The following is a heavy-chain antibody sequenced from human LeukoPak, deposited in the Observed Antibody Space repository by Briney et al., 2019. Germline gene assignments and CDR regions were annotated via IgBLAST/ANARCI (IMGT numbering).Heavy chain of an antibody. D-gene: IGHD3-10*01. CDR1: GFTFSSYS. V-gene: IGHV3-48*01. CDR3: AREFVGYYYGSGSYDLDY. CDR2: ISSSSSTI. Sequence: TGGSLRLSCAASGFTFSSYSMNWVRQAPGKGLEWVSYISSSSSTIYYADSVKGRFTISRDNAKNSLCLQMNSLRAEDTAVYYCAREFVGYYYGSGSYDLDYWGQGTLVTVSS. J-gene: IGHJ4*02.